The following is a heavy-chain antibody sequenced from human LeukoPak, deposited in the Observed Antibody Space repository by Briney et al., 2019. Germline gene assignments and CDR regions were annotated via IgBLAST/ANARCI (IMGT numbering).Heavy chain of an antibody. V-gene: IGHV1-46*01. CDR3: ARGHPLQWLVGVVSPPFDY. CDR2: INPSGGST. Sequence: GASVKVSCKASGYTFTSYCMHWVRQAPGQGLEWMGIINPSGGSTSYAQKFQGRVTMTRDMSTSTVYMELSSLRSEDTAVYYCARGHPLQWLVGVVSPPFDYWGQGTLVTVSS. J-gene: IGHJ4*02. D-gene: IGHD6-19*01. CDR1: GYTFTSYC.